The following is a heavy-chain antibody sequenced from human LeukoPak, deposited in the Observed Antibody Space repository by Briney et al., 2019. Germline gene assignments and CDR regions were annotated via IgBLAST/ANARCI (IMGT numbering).Heavy chain of an antibody. Sequence: PGGSLRLSCAASGFTFSSYSMNWVRQAPGKGLEWVSYISSSSSDIYYADSVKGRFTISRDNAKNSLYLQMNSLRAEDTAVYYCARDRGYYDILTGLRPGAFDIWGQGTMVTVSS. D-gene: IGHD3-9*01. CDR2: ISSSSSDI. V-gene: IGHV3-21*01. CDR1: GFTFSSYS. CDR3: ARDRGYYDILTGLRPGAFDI. J-gene: IGHJ3*02.